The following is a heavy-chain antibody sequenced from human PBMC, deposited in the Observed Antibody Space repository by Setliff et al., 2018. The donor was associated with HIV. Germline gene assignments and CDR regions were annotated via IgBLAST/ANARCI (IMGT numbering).Heavy chain of an antibody. D-gene: IGHD4-17*01. Sequence: LGESLKISCTGSGFNFNTDWIVWVRQIPGKGLEWMGSIFPGDSDTRYSPSFQDQVTISVDKSISTAYLQWRSLKASDTAFYYCASLRGDYVGQYYYYMDIWGKGTTVTV. V-gene: IGHV5-51*01. J-gene: IGHJ6*03. CDR1: GFNFNTDW. CDR3: ASLRGDYVGQYYYYMDI. CDR2: IFPGDSDT.